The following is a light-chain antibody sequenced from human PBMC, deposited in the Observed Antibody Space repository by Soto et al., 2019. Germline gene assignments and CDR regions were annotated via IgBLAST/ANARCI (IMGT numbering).Light chain of an antibody. J-gene: IGKJ2*01. CDR3: MQGTHWPYT. V-gene: IGKV2-30*01. CDR2: KVS. CDR1: RSLIYTDGNTY. Sequence: DVVMTQSPLSLPVTLGQPASISCRASRSLIYTDGNTYLNWFHQRPGQSPIRLFSKVSNRDSGVPDRFSGSGSGTDFTLKISRVEAEDVGLYYCMQGTHWPYTFGQGTKLEIK.